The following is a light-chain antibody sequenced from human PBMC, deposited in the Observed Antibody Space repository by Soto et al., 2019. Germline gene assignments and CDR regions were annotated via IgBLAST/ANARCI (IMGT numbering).Light chain of an antibody. CDR1: SPNIGSNT. V-gene: IGLV1-44*01. CDR3: ATWDDSLNGWV. J-gene: IGLJ3*02. CDR2: SNN. Sequence: QSVLTQPPSASGTPGQRVTISCSGSSPNIGSNTVNWYQQLPGTAPKLLIYSNNQRPSGVPDRFSGSKSGTSASLAISGLQSEDEADYDCATWDDSLNGWVFGGGTKLTVL.